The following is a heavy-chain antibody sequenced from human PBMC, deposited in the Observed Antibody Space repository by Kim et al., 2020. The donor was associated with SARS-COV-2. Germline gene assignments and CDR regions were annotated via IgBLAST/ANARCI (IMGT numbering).Heavy chain of an antibody. CDR1: GFTFSSYG. D-gene: IGHD6-13*01. Sequence: GGSLRLSCAASGFTFSSYGMHWVRQAPGKGLEWVAVISYDGSNIYYADSVKGRFTISRDNSKNTLYLQMNSLRAEDTAVYYCAKGVAAAFFDIWGQGTMVTVSS. V-gene: IGHV3-30*18. CDR2: ISYDGSNI. J-gene: IGHJ3*02. CDR3: AKGVAAAFFDI.